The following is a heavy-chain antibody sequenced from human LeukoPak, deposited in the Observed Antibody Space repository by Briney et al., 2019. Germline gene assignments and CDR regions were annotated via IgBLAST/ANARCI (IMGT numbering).Heavy chain of an antibody. CDR2: ISYDGSNK. CDR1: GFTFSSYA. CDR3: ARSIAARHDAFDI. J-gene: IGHJ3*02. V-gene: IGHV3-30*04. D-gene: IGHD6-6*01. Sequence: GGSLRLSCAASGFTFSSYAMHWVRQAPGKGLEWVAVISYDGSNKYYADSVKGRFTISRDNSKNTLYLQMNSLRAEDTAVYYCARSIAARHDAFDIWGQGTMVTVS.